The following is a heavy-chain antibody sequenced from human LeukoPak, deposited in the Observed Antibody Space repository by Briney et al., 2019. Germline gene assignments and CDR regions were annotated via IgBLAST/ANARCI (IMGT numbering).Heavy chain of an antibody. Sequence: PGGSLRLSCAAPGFTFSSYGMHWVRQAPGKGLEWMAVIWYDGSNKYYADSVKGRFTISRDNSKNTLYLQMNSLRAEDTAVYYCARDRFCSSTSCHEGALDYWGQGTLVTVSS. V-gene: IGHV3-33*01. CDR3: ARDRFCSSTSCHEGALDY. D-gene: IGHD2-2*01. J-gene: IGHJ4*02. CDR1: GFTFSSYG. CDR2: IWYDGSNK.